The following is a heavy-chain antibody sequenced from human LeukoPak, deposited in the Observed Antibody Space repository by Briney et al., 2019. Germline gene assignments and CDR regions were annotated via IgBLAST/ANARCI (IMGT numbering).Heavy chain of an antibody. Sequence: GGSLRLSCAASGFSFSSYAMSWVRQAPGKGLEWVSAISASGANTNYADSVRGRFTISRDNSKKQVYLQMNSLRAEDTAVYYCARIPIEWGPIRFLEWLSPYWGQGTLVTVSS. V-gene: IGHV3-23*01. J-gene: IGHJ4*02. D-gene: IGHD3-3*01. CDR3: ARIPIEWGPIRFLEWLSPY. CDR1: GFSFSSYA. CDR2: ISASGANT.